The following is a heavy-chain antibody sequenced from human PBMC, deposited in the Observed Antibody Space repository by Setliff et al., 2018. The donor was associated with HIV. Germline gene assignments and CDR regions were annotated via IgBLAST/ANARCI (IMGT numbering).Heavy chain of an antibody. J-gene: IGHJ4*02. CDR2: INHSGST. D-gene: IGHD2-8*02. V-gene: IGHV4-34*01. Sequence: SLTCTVSGGSISSHYWSWIRQPPGKGLEWIGEINHSGSTAYNPSLKSRVTISVDTSKNQFSLKLNSVTAADTAVYYCTVYNTGSSKDHYWGQGTPVTVSS. CDR3: TVYNTGSSKDHY. CDR1: GGSISSHY.